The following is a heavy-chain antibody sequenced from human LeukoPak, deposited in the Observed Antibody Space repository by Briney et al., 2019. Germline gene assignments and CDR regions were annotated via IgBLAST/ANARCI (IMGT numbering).Heavy chain of an antibody. CDR2: IRYDVSNK. CDR1: GFSFSSYG. J-gene: IGHJ4*02. V-gene: IGHV3-30*02. D-gene: IGHD1-26*01. Sequence: QSGGSLRLSCAASGFSFSSYGMHWVRQAPGKGLEWVAFIRYDVSNKYYADSVKGRFTISRDNSKNTLYLQMNSLRAEDTAIYYCAKEYTGTFSPFPSYFDNWGQGTLVTVSS. CDR3: AKEYTGTFSPFPSYFDN.